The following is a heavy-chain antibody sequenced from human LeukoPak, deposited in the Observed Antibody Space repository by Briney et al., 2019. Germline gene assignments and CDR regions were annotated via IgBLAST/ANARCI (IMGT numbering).Heavy chain of an antibody. CDR2: IHYRGNT. CDR3: AKHFYPDWFGP. D-gene: IGHD2/OR15-2a*01. CDR1: GDSISNSGYY. J-gene: IGHJ5*02. V-gene: IGHV4-39*01. Sequence: SETLSLTCTVSGDSISNSGYYWGWIRQPPGKGLEWIGNIHYRGNTHYNPSLKSRVTVSIDTSKSQFSLKLSSVTAADTAIYYCAKHFYPDWFGPWGQGTLVTVSS.